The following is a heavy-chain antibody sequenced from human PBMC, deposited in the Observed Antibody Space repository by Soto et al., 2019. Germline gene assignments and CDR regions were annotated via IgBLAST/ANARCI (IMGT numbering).Heavy chain of an antibody. CDR2: IRVSSDTA. J-gene: IGHJ3*02. V-gene: IGHV3-23*01. CDR3: AKDPNTDYLGAFEM. Sequence: EVQLLESGGGLVQPGGSLRLSCAASGFTFTSYTMSWVRQSPEKGLEWVSGIRVSSDTANYADSVKGRFTISRDNSKSTVSLQMNSLKVEDTAVYYCAKDPNTDYLGAFEMWGPGTMVTVSS. CDR1: GFTFTSYT. D-gene: IGHD4-17*01.